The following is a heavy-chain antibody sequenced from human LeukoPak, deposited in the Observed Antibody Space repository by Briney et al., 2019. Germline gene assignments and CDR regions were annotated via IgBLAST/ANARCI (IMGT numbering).Heavy chain of an antibody. CDR3: AKDLQDSGWYYFKY. D-gene: IGHD6-19*01. Sequence: GGSLRLSCAASGFTFTNYWMSWVRQAPGKGLEWVSGISWNSGNIAYADSVKGRFTISRDNAKNSLYLQMNRLRPEDTALYYCAKDLQDSGWYYFKYWGQGTLVTVSS. J-gene: IGHJ4*02. V-gene: IGHV3-9*01. CDR1: GFTFTNYW. CDR2: ISWNSGNI.